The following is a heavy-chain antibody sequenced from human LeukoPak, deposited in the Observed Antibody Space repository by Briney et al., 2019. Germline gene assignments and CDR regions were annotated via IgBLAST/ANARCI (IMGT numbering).Heavy chain of an antibody. D-gene: IGHD1-26*01. CDR1: GFTVSSNY. J-gene: IGHJ3*02. Sequence: GGSLRLSCAASGFTVSSNYMSWVRQAPGKGLEWVSVIYSGGSTYYADSVKGRFTISRDNSKNTLYLQMNSLRAEDTAVYCCARWSYYSTGDAFDIWGQGTMVTVSS. CDR3: ARWSYYSTGDAFDI. CDR2: IYSGGST. V-gene: IGHV3-66*01.